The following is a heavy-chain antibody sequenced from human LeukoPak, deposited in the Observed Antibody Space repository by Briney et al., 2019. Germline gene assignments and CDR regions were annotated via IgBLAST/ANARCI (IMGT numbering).Heavy chain of an antibody. CDR1: GGSISSDRFY. V-gene: IGHV4-61*02. J-gene: IGHJ4*02. D-gene: IGHD5-24*01. Sequence: SETLSLTCTVSGGSISSDRFYWTWVRQPAGKGLEWIGRIKSSNTNYNPSLKSRVSISLDTSTNQFSLKLSSVTAADAAVYYCARDERRRDGYNYAEVWGQGTLVTVSS. CDR2: IKSSNT. CDR3: ARDERRRDGYNYAEV.